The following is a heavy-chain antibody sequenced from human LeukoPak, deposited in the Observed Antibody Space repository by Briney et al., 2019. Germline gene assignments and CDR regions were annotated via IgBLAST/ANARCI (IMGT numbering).Heavy chain of an antibody. CDR2: IIPIFGTA. J-gene: IGHJ4*02. D-gene: IGHD3-16*02. CDR1: GGTFSSYA. CDR3: LLYDYVWGSYRLIDY. Sequence: SVKVSCKASGGTFSSYAISWVRQAPGQGLEWMGGIIPIFGTANYAQKFQGRVTITADESTSTAYMELSSLRSEDTAVYYCLLYDYVWGSYRLIDYWGQGTLVTVSS. V-gene: IGHV1-69*13.